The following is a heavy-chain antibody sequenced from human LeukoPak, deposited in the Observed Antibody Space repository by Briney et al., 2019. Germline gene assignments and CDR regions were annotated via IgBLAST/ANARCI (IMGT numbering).Heavy chain of an antibody. CDR1: GYTFTSYY. V-gene: IGHV1-46*01. CDR3: ARAEAAAGTFDY. CDR2: VNPSGGST. Sequence: GASVKVSCKASGYTFTSYYMHWVRQAPGQGLEWMGIVNPSGGSTSYAQKFQGRVTMTRDTSTSTVYMELSSLRSEDTAVYYCARAEAAAGTFDYWGQGTLVTVSS. D-gene: IGHD6-13*01. J-gene: IGHJ4*02.